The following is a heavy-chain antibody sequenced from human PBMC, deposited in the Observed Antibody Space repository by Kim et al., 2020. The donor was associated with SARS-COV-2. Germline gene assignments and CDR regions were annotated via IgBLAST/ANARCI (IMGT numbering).Heavy chain of an antibody. V-gene: IGHV4-61*01. J-gene: IGHJ4*02. CDR2: IYYSGST. CDR1: GGSVSSGSYY. Sequence: SETLSLTCTVSGGSVSSGSYYWSWIRQPPGKGLEWIGYIYYSGSTNYNPSLKSRVTISVDTSKNKFSLKLSSVTAADTAVYYCARVLLWFGELLAFDYWGQGTLVTVSS. CDR3: ARVLLWFGELLAFDY. D-gene: IGHD3-10*01.